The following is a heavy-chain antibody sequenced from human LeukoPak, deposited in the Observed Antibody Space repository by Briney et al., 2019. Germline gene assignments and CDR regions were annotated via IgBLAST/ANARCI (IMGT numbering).Heavy chain of an antibody. D-gene: IGHD1-26*01. CDR1: GYSISSGYY. CDR2: IYHSGST. V-gene: IGHV4-38-2*02. J-gene: IGHJ5*02. CDR3: ARGGNYWPQWWFDP. Sequence: SETLSLTCTVSGYSISSGYYWGWIRQPPGKGLEWIGSIYHSGSTYYNPSLKSRVTISVDTSKNQFSLKLSSVTAADTAVYYCARGGNYWPQWWFDPWGRGTLVSVSS.